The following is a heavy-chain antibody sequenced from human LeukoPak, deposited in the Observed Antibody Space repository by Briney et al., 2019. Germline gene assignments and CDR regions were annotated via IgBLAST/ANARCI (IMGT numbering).Heavy chain of an antibody. J-gene: IGHJ3*02. V-gene: IGHV4-59*01. CDR2: IYYSGST. CDR3: AGPSGVAAAGFGAFDI. D-gene: IGHD6-13*01. CDR1: GGSISSYY. Sequence: SETLSLTCSVSGGSISSYYWSWIRQPPGKGLEWIGYIYYSGSTNYNPSLKCRVTISLDTSKNQFFLKLNSLIPADTAVYYCAGPSGVAAAGFGAFDIWSQGTVVTVSS.